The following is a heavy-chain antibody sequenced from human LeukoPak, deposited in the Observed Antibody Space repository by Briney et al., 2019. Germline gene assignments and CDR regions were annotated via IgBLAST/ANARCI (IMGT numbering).Heavy chain of an antibody. D-gene: IGHD2-15*01. CDR2: IKQDGSEK. J-gene: IGHJ4*02. V-gene: IGHV3-7*01. Sequence: GGSLRLSCAASGFTFSSNWMSWVRQAPGKGLEWVANIKQDGSEKYYVDSVKGRFTISRDNAKNSLYLQMNSLRAEDTAVYYCAKEDCSGGRCYSLHYWGQGTLVTVSS. CDR1: GFTFSSNW. CDR3: AKEDCSGGRCYSLHY.